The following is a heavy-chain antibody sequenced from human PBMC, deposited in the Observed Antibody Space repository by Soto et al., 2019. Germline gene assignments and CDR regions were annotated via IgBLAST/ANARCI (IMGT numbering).Heavy chain of an antibody. J-gene: IGHJ5*02. CDR2: IYYSGST. CDR3: AAHIDYYDSSGYSAGGWFDP. Sequence: SETLSLTCTVSGGSIISGDYYWSWIRQPPGKGLEWIGYIYYSGSTYYNPSLKSRVTISVDTSKNQFSLKLSSVTAADTAVYYCAAHIDYYDSSGYSAGGWFDPWGQGTLVTVSS. D-gene: IGHD3-22*01. V-gene: IGHV4-30-4*01. CDR1: GGSIISGDYY.